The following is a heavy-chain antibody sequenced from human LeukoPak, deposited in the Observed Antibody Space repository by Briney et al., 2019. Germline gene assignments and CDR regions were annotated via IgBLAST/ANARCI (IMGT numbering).Heavy chain of an antibody. D-gene: IGHD2-15*01. V-gene: IGHV4-59*08. CDR3: ARTRYCSGGGCYPAYFDY. CDR2: IYYSVST. CDR1: RGSISTYY. Sequence: NPSETLSLTCTVSRGSISTYYWSWIRQPPGKGLEWMGYIYYSVSTKYNPSLKSPVTISVDPSKNQFSVRLSSVAAAPTAVQYFARTRYCSGGGCYPAYFDYWGEGTLVTVSS. J-gene: IGHJ4*02.